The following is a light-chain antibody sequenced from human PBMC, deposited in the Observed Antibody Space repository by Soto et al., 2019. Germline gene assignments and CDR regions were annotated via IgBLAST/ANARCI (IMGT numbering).Light chain of an antibody. CDR2: EVS. CDR1: SSDVGGYNY. CDR3: SSYTSSSSPVA. V-gene: IGLV2-14*01. Sequence: QSVLTQPASVSGSLGQLITISCTGTSSDVGGYNYVSWYQQHPGKAPKLIIYEVSNRPAGVSNRFSGSKSGNTASLTISGLQAEDEADYYCSSYTSSSSPVAFGGGTKLTVL. J-gene: IGLJ2*01.